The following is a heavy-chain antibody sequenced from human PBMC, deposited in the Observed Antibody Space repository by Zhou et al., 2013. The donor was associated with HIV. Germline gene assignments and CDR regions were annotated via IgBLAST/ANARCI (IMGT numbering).Heavy chain of an antibody. D-gene: IGHD3-10*02. CDR3: ATCWGCQVWVDAFDI. V-gene: IGHV1-69*13. J-gene: IGHJ3*02. CDR2: IIPIYGTA. CDR1: GGTFSSYA. Sequence: QVQLMQSGSEVKKPGSSVKVSCKASGGTFSSYAISWVRQARGQGLEWMGWIIPIYGTANYAQKFQGRVTITADESTSTAYMELSSLRSEDTAVYYCATCWGCQVWVDAFDIWGQGTMVTVSS.